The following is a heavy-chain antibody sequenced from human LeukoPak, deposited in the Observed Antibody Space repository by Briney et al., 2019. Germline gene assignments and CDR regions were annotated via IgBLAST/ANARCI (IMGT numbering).Heavy chain of an antibody. V-gene: IGHV7-4-1*02. Sequence: ASVKVSCKASGYIFPRYAMNWVRQAPGQGLEWMGWINTNTGTLMYAQGFTGRFVFSLDTSVITAYLQISSLKAEDTAVYFCARGNRKQWLVIQEESYFDYWGQGTLFTVSS. CDR3: ARGNRKQWLVIQEESYFDY. CDR1: GYIFPRYA. CDR2: INTNTGTL. D-gene: IGHD6-19*01. J-gene: IGHJ4*02.